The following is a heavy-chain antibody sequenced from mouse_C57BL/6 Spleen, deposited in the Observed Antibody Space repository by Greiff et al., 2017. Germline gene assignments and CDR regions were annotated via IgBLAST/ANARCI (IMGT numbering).Heavy chain of an antibody. V-gene: IGHV1-26*01. D-gene: IGHD2-3*01. CDR2: INPNNGGT. Sequence: VKQSHGKSLEWIGDINPNNGGTSYNQKFKGKATLTVDKSSSTAYMELRSLTSEDSAVYYCARSYDGYYEGFAYWGQGTLVTVSA. J-gene: IGHJ3*01. CDR3: ARSYDGYYEGFAY.